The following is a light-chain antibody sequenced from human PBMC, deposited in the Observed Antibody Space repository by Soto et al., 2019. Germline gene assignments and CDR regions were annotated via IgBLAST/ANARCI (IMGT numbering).Light chain of an antibody. CDR1: SSNIGTNT. CDR3: QSYDSGLGGYVI. V-gene: IGLV1-44*01. CDR2: SNN. Sequence: QSVLTQPPSASGTPGQRVTISCSGSSSNIGTNTVNWFQQLPGTAPKLLIYSNNQRPSGVPDRFSGSKSGISASLAITGLQAEDEADYHCQSYDSGLGGYVIFGGGTQLTVL. J-gene: IGLJ2*01.